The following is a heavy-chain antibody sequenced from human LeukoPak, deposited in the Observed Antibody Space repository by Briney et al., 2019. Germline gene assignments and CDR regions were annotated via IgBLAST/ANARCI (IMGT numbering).Heavy chain of an antibody. D-gene: IGHD6-19*01. J-gene: IGHJ5*02. Sequence: PSQTLSLTCAVYGGSFSGYYCSWIRHLPRKWLEWIGEINHSGSTNYNPSLKSRVTISVDTSKNQFSLKLSSVTAADTAVYYCASRTIAVAGPNWFDPWGQGTLVTVSS. CDR3: ASRTIAVAGPNWFDP. CDR2: INHSGST. CDR1: GGSFSGYY. V-gene: IGHV4-34*01.